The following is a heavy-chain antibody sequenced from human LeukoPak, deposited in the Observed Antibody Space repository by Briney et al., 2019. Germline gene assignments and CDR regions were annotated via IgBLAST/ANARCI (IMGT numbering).Heavy chain of an antibody. D-gene: IGHD3-3*01. CDR1: GFTFSSYA. CDR3: ASAYDFWSGYYSN. Sequence: GGSLRLSCAASGFTFSSYAMHWVRQAPGKGLEWVAVISYDGSNKYYADSVKGRFTISRDNSKNTLYLQMNSLRAEDTAVYYCASAYDFWSGYYSNWGQGTLVTVSS. CDR2: ISYDGSNK. J-gene: IGHJ4*02. V-gene: IGHV3-30*04.